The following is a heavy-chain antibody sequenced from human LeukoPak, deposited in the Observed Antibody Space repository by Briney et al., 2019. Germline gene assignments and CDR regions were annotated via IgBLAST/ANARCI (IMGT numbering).Heavy chain of an antibody. CDR2: IIPNSGDT. Sequence: ASVKVSCKASGGTFTNYAISWVRQAPGQGLEWMGGIIPNSGDTNYAQKFQGRVSMTRDTSISTAYMDLSDLRSDDTAVYYCARGRNIEMTTMSGGSDYWGQGTLVTVSS. CDR1: GGTFTNYA. V-gene: IGHV1-2*02. CDR3: ARGRNIEMTTMSGGSDY. J-gene: IGHJ4*02. D-gene: IGHD5-24*01.